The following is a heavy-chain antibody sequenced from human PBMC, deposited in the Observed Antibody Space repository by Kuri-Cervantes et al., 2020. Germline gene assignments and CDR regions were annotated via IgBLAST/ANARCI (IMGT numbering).Heavy chain of an antibody. CDR1: GFTVSANY. D-gene: IGHD6-19*01. Sequence: GGSLRLSCAASGFTVSANYMSWVRQAPGKGLESVSIIYSGDNTYYADSVKGRFTISRDNSQNTLYLQMNSLRAEDTAVYYCAKERIAVAGTPDYWGQGTLVTVSS. CDR3: AKERIAVAGTPDY. CDR2: IYSGDNT. V-gene: IGHV3-53*01. J-gene: IGHJ4*02.